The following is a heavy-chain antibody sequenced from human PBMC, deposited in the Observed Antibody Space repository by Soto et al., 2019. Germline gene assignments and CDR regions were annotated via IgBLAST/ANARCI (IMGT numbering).Heavy chain of an antibody. CDR2: MNPNSGNT. D-gene: IGHD1-1*01. CDR1: GYTFTSYD. Sequence: ASVKVFCKASGYTFTSYDINWVRQDTGQGLEWMGWMNPNSGNTGYAQKFQGRVTMTRNTSISTAYMELSSLRYEDTAVYYCARKSSLKRRSTTYYYGMDVWDRVTRVTVSS. J-gene: IGHJ6*02. CDR3: ARKSSLKRRSTTYYYGMDV. V-gene: IGHV1-8*01.